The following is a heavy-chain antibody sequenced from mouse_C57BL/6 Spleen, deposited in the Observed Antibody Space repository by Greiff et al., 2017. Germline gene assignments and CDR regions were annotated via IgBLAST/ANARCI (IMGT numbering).Heavy chain of an antibody. Sequence: QVQLQQSGPELVKPGASVKISCKASGYAFSSSWMNWVKQRPGKGLEWIGRIYPGDGDTNYNGKFKGKATLTADKSSSTAYMQLSSLTSEDSAVYFCARCEPRDSSGYDYGDQGTTLTVSS. CDR2: IYPGDGDT. CDR3: ARCEPRDSSGYDY. J-gene: IGHJ2*01. CDR1: GYAFSSSW. V-gene: IGHV1-82*01. D-gene: IGHD3-2*02.